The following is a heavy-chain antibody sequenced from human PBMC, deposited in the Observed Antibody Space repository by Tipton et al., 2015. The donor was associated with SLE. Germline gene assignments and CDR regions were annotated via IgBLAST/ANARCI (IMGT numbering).Heavy chain of an antibody. CDR2: INHSGST. J-gene: IGHJ5*02. D-gene: IGHD6-6*01. Sequence: TLSLTCAVYGGSFSGYYWSWIRQPPGKGLEWIGEINHSGSTNYNPSHKSRVTISVDTSKNQFSLKLSSVTAADTAVYYCARGAAARHWFDPWGQGTLVTVSS. CDR3: ARGAAARHWFDP. V-gene: IGHV4-34*01. CDR1: GGSFSGYY.